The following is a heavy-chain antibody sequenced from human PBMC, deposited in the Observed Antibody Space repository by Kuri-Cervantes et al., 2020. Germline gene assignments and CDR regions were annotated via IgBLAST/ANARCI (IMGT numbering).Heavy chain of an antibody. CDR2: INHSGST. V-gene: IGHV4-34*01. Sequence: SETLSLTCAVYGGSFSGYYWSWIRQPPGKGLEWIGEINHSGSTNYNPSLKSRVTISVDTSKNQFSLKLSSVTAADTAVYSCARGTAYNFWSGKYYFDYWGQGILVTVSS. J-gene: IGHJ4*02. CDR3: ARGTAYNFWSGKYYFDY. D-gene: IGHD3-3*01. CDR1: GGSFSGYY.